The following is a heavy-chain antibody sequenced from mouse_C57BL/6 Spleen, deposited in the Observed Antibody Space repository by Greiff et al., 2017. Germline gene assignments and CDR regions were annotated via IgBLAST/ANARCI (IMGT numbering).Heavy chain of an antibody. D-gene: IGHD1-1*01. CDR3: TTYYYGSSHYAMDY. Sequence: VQLQQSGAELVRPGASVTLSCTASGFNIKDDYMHWVKQRPEQGLEWIGRIDPENGDTEYASKFQGKATITADTSSNTAYLQLSSLTSEDTAVYYCTTYYYGSSHYAMDYWGQGTSVTVSS. CDR2: IDPENGDT. V-gene: IGHV14-4*01. CDR1: GFNIKDDY. J-gene: IGHJ4*01.